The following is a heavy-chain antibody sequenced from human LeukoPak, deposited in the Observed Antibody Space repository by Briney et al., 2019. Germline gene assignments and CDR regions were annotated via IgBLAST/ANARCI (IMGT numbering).Heavy chain of an antibody. CDR2: TRNKANSYTT. CDR3: ARVSSGY. J-gene: IGHJ4*02. Sequence: GGPLRLSCAASGFTFSDHYMDWVRQAPGKGLEWVGRTRNKANSYTTEYAASVKGRFTISRDDSKNSLYLQMNSLKTEDTAVYYCARVSSGYWGQGTLVTVSS. CDR1: GFTFSDHY. V-gene: IGHV3-72*01.